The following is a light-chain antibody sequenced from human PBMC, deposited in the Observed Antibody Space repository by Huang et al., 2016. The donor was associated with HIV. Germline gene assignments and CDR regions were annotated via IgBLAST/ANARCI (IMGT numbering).Light chain of an antibody. CDR2: WAS. Sequence: DIVMTQSPDSLAVSLGERATINCKSSQSVLYSSNNKNYLAWYQQKPGQPTKLLIYWASTRESGVPDRFSGSGSGTDFTLTIGSLQAEDVAVYYCQQYHTFPRTFGQGTKVEIK. J-gene: IGKJ1*01. V-gene: IGKV4-1*01. CDR3: QQYHTFPRT. CDR1: QSVLYSSNNKNY.